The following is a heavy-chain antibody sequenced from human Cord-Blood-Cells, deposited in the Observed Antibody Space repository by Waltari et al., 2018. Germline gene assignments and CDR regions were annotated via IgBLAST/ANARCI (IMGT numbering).Heavy chain of an antibody. J-gene: IGHJ6*02. D-gene: IGHD1-7*01. CDR1: GFTFSGSA. CDR3: TSRITGTRVGMDV. Sequence: EVQLVESGGGLVQPGGSLKLSCAASGFTFSGSAMHWVRKASGKGLGWVGRIRSKANSYATAYAASVKGRFTISRDDSKNTAYLQMNSLKTEDTAVYYCTSRITGTRVGMDVWGQGTTVTVSS. CDR2: IRSKANSYAT. V-gene: IGHV3-73*02.